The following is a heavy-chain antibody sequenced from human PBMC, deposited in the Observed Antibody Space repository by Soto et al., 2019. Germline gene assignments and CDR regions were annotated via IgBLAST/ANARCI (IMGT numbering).Heavy chain of an antibody. J-gene: IGHJ4*02. CDR1: GYTFTRLG. CDR3: ARLYSSGSPRSYSDY. D-gene: IGHD6-19*01. V-gene: IGHV1-18*01. CDR2: ISAFNGAT. Sequence: GSVKVYFKASGYTFTRLGISLVRQAPGQGLEWMGWISAFNGATNYAQKFQDRITMTTDTPTSTAYMELRSLRSDDTAVYYCARLYSSGSPRSYSDYWGQGTMVTVSS.